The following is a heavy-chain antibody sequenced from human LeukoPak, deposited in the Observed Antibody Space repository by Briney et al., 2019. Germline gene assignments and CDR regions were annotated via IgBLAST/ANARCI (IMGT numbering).Heavy chain of an antibody. J-gene: IGHJ4*02. CDR2: IYSGGGT. V-gene: IGHV3-66*01. Sequence: GGSLRLSCAASGFTFRSHAMSWVRQAPGKGLEWVSIIYSGGGTYYADSVKGRFTISRDNSKNTLYLQMNSLRAEDTAVYYCARLRTNFFDYWGQGILVTVSS. CDR1: GFTFRSHA. D-gene: IGHD1-7*01. CDR3: ARLRTNFFDY.